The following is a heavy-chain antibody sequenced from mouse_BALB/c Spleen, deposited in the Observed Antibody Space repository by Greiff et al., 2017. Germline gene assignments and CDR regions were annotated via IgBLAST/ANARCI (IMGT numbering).Heavy chain of an antibody. J-gene: IGHJ3*01. CDR3: ARGDDYDVWFAY. CDR2: ISSGGGST. D-gene: IGHD2-4*01. CDR1: GFAFSSYD. V-gene: IGHV5-12-1*01. Sequence: EVKVEESGGGLVKPGGSLKLSCAASGFAFSSYDMSWVRQTPEKRLEWVAYISSGGGSTYYPDTVKGRFTISRDNAKNTLYLQMSSLKSEDTAMYYCARGDDYDVWFAYWGQGTLVTVSA.